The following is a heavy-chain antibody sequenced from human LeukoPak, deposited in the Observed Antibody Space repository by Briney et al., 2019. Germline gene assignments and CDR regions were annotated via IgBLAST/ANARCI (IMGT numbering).Heavy chain of an antibody. Sequence: SETLSLTCIVSGGSTSGGNYYWGWIRQPPGKGLEWIGYIYNSGSSTIYNPSLKSRVTISVDTSKNQFSLRLSSVTAADTVVYFCVRDRELTYWGQGTLVTVSS. CDR1: GGSTSGGNYY. V-gene: IGHV4-61*01. D-gene: IGHD3-10*01. J-gene: IGHJ4*02. CDR2: IYNSGSST. CDR3: VRDRELTY.